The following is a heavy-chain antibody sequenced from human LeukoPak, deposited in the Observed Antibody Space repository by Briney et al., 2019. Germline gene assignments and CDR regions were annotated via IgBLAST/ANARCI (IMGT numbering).Heavy chain of an antibody. CDR2: INWNGGST. Sequence: GGSLRLSCAASGFTFDDYGMSWVRQAPGKGLEWVSGINWNGGSTGYADSVRGRFTISGDNAKNSLYLQMNSLRAEDTALYYCARGLKGTITTNNWFDPWGQGTLVTVSS. D-gene: IGHD1-14*01. CDR3: ARGLKGTITTNNWFDP. J-gene: IGHJ5*02. CDR1: GFTFDDYG. V-gene: IGHV3-20*04.